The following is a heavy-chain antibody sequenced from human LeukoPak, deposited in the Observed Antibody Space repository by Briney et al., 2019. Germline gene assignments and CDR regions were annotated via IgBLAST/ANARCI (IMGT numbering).Heavy chain of an antibody. Sequence: GGSLRLSCAASGFTFSSYAMSWVRQAPGKGLEWVSVISGSGGGTYYADSVKGRFTISRDNSKNTLYLQMNSLRAEDTAIYYCAKENYGDSTGGRFQHWGQGTLVTVSS. J-gene: IGHJ1*01. CDR2: ISGSGGGT. V-gene: IGHV3-23*01. CDR3: AKENYGDSTGGRFQH. CDR1: GFTFSSYA. D-gene: IGHD4-17*01.